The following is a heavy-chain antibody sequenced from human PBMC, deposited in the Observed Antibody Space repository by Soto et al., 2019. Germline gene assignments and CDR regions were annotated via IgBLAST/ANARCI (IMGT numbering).Heavy chain of an antibody. V-gene: IGHV4-39*01. J-gene: IGHJ6*03. CDR1: GRSISSSSYY. CDR3: ARLTVTTYYYYYYYYMAV. CDR2: VYYSGCT. D-gene: IGHD4-17*01. Sequence: SETRCVTCTVSGRSISSSSYYLGWSRQPPGKGLEWIGGVYYSGCTYCNPSLKSRVTISVDTSKNQFSLKLSSVTAADTAVYYCARLTVTTYYYYYYYYMAVWGKGTTVSVSS.